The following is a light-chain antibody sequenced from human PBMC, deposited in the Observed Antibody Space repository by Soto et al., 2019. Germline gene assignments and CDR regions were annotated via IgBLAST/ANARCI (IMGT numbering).Light chain of an antibody. CDR2: AAS. CDR1: QGISNY. CDR3: QKYNSATLT. V-gene: IGKV1-27*01. Sequence: DIQMTQSPSSLSASVGDRVTITCRASQGISNYLAWYQQKPGKVPKLLIYAASTLQSGVPSRFSGSGSGTEFTLTISSLQTEDVATYYCQKYNSATLTFGRWTKVEIK. J-gene: IGKJ4*01.